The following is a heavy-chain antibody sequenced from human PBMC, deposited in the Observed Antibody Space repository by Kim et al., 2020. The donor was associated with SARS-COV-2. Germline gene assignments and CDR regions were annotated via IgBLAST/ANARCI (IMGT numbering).Heavy chain of an antibody. J-gene: IGHJ6*02. V-gene: IGHV3-15*01. CDR1: GFTFNKAW. CDR2: IKSETEGGTT. CDR3: ATARVAAGGHYYYYGMEV. D-gene: IGHD6-13*01. Sequence: GGSLRLSCAASGFTFNKAWMNWVRQAPGKGLEWVGLIKSETEGGTTDYAAPVKGRFTISRDDSQNTLFLQMNSLKTEDTAVYYCATARVAAGGHYYYYGMEVWGQGTTVTVSS.